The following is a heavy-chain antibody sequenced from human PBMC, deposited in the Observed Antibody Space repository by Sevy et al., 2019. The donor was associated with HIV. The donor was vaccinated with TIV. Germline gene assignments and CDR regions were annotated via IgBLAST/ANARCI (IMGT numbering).Heavy chain of an antibody. J-gene: IGHJ5*02. V-gene: IGHV4-4*02. D-gene: IGHD3-16*01. CDR3: ARGGETPRGFDP. CDR1: GGSIISVNW. Sequence: SETLSLTCAVSGGSIISVNWWHWVRQSPGKGLEWIGEIYRSGSTKYNPSLKSRVTISVDNSKNQFSLNLYSVTAADTAVYYCARGGETPRGFDPWGQGSLVTVSS. CDR2: IYRSGST.